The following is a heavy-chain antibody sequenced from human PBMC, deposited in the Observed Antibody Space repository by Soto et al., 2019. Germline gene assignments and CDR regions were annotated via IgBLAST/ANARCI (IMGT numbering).Heavy chain of an antibody. CDR3: ARAIYIVVVPAASHYMDV. Sequence: QVQLQESGPGLVKPSQTLSLTCTVSGCSISSGGYYWSWIRQHPGQGLEWIGYIYYSGSTYYNPSLKSRVTISVDTSKNQFSLKLSSVAAADTAVYYCARAIYIVVVPAASHYMDVWGKGTTVTVSS. CDR2: IYYSGST. CDR1: GCSISSGGYY. D-gene: IGHD2-2*01. V-gene: IGHV4-31*03. J-gene: IGHJ6*03.